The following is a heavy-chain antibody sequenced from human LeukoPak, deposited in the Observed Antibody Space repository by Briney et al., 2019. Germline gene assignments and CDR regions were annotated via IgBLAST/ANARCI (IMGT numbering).Heavy chain of an antibody. CDR3: ARGPFSARTQAGYLQQ. D-gene: IGHD1-14*01. J-gene: IGHJ1*01. CDR2: IIPNSGGR. V-gene: IGHV1-2*02. CDR1: GGTFSSYA. Sequence: GASVKVSCKASGGTFSSYAISWVRQAPGQGLEWMGRIIPNSGGRSYAQLFQGRVTMTRDTSISTDYMELSRLRGDDTAVYYCARGPFSARTQAGYLQQWGQGTMVTVSS.